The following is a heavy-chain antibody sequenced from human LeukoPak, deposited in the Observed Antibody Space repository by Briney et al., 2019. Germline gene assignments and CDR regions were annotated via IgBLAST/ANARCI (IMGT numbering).Heavy chain of an antibody. CDR3: TRHYDFWSGYYTSDYYYYMDV. Sequence: PGGSLRLSCAASGFTFDDYGMSWVRQAPGQGLEWVGRIRSKANSYATAYAASVKGRFTISRDDSKNTAYLQMNSLKTEDTAVYYCTRHYDFWSGYYTSDYYYYMDVWGKGTTVTVSS. CDR2: IRSKANSYAT. V-gene: IGHV3-73*01. CDR1: GFTFDDYG. D-gene: IGHD3-3*01. J-gene: IGHJ6*03.